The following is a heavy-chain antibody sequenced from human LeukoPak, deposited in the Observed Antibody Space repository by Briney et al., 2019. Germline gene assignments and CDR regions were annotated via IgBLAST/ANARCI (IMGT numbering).Heavy chain of an antibody. Sequence: PGGSLRLSCAASGFTFSSNGMHWVRQAPGKGLEWVAVISYDGSNKYYADSVKGRFTISRDNSKNTLYLQMNSLRTEDTAIYYCAKEDVVVITIRYFQHWGQGTLVTVSS. J-gene: IGHJ1*01. CDR3: AKEDVVVITIRYFQH. D-gene: IGHD3-22*01. V-gene: IGHV3-30*18. CDR1: GFTFSSNG. CDR2: ISYDGSNK.